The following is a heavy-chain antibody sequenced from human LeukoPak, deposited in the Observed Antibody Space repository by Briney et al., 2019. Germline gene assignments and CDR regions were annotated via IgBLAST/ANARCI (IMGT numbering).Heavy chain of an antibody. J-gene: IGHJ4*02. CDR1: GFTFSSYA. D-gene: IGHD5-18*01. Sequence: PGGSLRLSCAASGFTFSSYAMSWVRQAPGKGLEWVSAISGSGGSTYYADSVKGRFTISRDNSKNTLYLQMNSLIAEDTAVYYCAKHGYSYGYELRVDYWGQGTLVTVSP. CDR2: ISGSGGST. V-gene: IGHV3-23*01. CDR3: AKHGYSYGYELRVDY.